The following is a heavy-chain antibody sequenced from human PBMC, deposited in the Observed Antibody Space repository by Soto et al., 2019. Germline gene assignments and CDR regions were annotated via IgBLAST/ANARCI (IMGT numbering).Heavy chain of an antibody. CDR2: IYYSGSA. CDR3: ARGPTIVRGAIHTSYFDY. V-gene: IGHV4-31*03. Sequence: QVQLQESGPGLVKPSQTLSLTCTVSGGSIRSGGYYWSWIRQHPGKGLEWIGYIYYSGSAYYNPSLKSRVTISVDTSQNQISLKLSSVTAADTAVYYCARGPTIVRGAIHTSYFDYWGQCLLVTVS. CDR1: GGSIRSGGYY. D-gene: IGHD3-10*01. J-gene: IGHJ4*02.